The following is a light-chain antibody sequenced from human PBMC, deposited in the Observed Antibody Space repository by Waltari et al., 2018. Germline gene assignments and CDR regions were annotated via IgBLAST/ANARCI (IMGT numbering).Light chain of an antibody. V-gene: IGLV3-19*01. CDR3: NSRDSSGNHVV. Sequence: SSELNQDPAVSVALGQTVRITCQGDSLRNYFASWYQQKPGQAPILVIYGKNNRPSGIPNLFSGSSSGNTASLTITGAQAEDEADYYCNSRDSSGNHVVFGGGTKLPVL. J-gene: IGLJ2*01. CDR2: GKN. CDR1: SLRNYF.